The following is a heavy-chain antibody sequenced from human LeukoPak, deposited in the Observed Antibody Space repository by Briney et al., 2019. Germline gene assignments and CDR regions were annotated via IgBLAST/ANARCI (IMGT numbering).Heavy chain of an antibody. CDR1: GFAFGNYA. Sequence: GASLRLSCAAFGFAFGNYAMSWVRQAPGKGLEWVSAVSGRDDSTYYADSVKGRFTISRDTSKNTLYLQMNSLRVEDTSIYYCATSRAAAGCDWGQGTLVTVSS. V-gene: IGHV3-23*01. CDR3: ATSRAAAGCD. CDR2: VSGRDDST. D-gene: IGHD6-13*01. J-gene: IGHJ4*02.